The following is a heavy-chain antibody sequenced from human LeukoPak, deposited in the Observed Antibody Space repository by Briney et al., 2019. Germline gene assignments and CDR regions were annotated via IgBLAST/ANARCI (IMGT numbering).Heavy chain of an antibody. D-gene: IGHD1-7*01. V-gene: IGHV3-48*04. CDR3: AKQKGYWNYDAFDI. CDR2: ISSSSSTI. Sequence: GGSRRLSCAASGFTFSSYSMNWVRQAPGKGLEWVSYISSSSSTIYYADSVKGRFTISRDNAKNSLYLQMNSLRAEDTAVYYCAKQKGYWNYDAFDIWGQGTMVTVSS. J-gene: IGHJ3*02. CDR1: GFTFSSYS.